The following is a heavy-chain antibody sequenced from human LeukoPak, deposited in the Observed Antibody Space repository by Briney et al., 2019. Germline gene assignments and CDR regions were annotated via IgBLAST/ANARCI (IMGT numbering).Heavy chain of an antibody. CDR3: ARVGTSFEGGFDY. J-gene: IGHJ4*02. CDR1: GGSISSYY. V-gene: IGHV4-59*12. Sequence: SETLSLTCTVSGGSISSYYWSWIRQPPGKGLEWIGYIYHSGTTYYNPSLKSRVTISIDRSKSQFSLKLSSVTAADTAVYYCARVGTSFEGGFDYWGQGTLVTVSS. D-gene: IGHD2-2*01. CDR2: IYHSGTT.